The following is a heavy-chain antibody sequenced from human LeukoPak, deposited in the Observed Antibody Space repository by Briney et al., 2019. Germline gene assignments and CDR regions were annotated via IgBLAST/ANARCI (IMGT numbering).Heavy chain of an antibody. Sequence: ASVKVSCKASGGTFSSSAISWVRQAPGQGLEWMGGIIPIFGTANYAQKFQGRVTITADESTSTAYMELSSLRSEDTAVYYCARDVYCSSTTCSYYFDYWGQGTLVTVSS. CDR1: GGTFSSSA. D-gene: IGHD2-2*01. CDR3: ARDVYCSSTTCSYYFDY. CDR2: IIPIFGTA. V-gene: IGHV1-69*13. J-gene: IGHJ4*02.